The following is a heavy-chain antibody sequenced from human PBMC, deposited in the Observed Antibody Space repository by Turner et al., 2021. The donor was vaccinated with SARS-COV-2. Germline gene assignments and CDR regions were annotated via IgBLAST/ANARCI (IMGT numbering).Heavy chain of an antibody. D-gene: IGHD5-18*01. V-gene: IGHV4-34*01. J-gene: IGHJ4*02. CDR1: GGSFSGYY. CDR2: INHSGST. CDR3: ASRKLGTALVTPFDY. Sequence: QVQLQQWGAGLLKPSETLSLTCAVYGGSFSGYYGSWIRQPPGKGLEWIGEINHSGSTNSNPSLKSRVTISVDTSKNQFSLQLSSVPAADTAVYYCASRKLGTALVTPFDYWGQGTLVTVSS.